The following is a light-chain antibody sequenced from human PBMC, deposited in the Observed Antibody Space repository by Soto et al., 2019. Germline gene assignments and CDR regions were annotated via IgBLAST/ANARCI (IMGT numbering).Light chain of an antibody. CDR3: QQRSNWPPIT. CDR1: QSVSSY. Sequence: EIVLTQSPATLSLSPGERATLSCRASQSVSSYLAWYQQKRGQAPRLLIYDASNRSTGIPARFRGSGSGTDFTLTISSLEPEDFAVYYCQQRSNWPPITFGQGTRLEIK. V-gene: IGKV3-11*01. J-gene: IGKJ5*01. CDR2: DAS.